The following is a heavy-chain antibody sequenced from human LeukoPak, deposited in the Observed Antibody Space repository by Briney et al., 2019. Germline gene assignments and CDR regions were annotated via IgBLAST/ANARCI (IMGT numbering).Heavy chain of an antibody. D-gene: IGHD3-22*01. J-gene: IGHJ4*02. V-gene: IGHV4-31*03. CDR1: GGSIGGDTYY. CDR3: ARDGTDSSGYYFGY. Sequence: SQTLSLTCTVSGGSIGGDTYYWSWIRQHPGKGLEWIGYIYYSGDTHYNPSLESRVTISVDTSKNQFSLELTSVTVADTAVYFCARDGTDSSGYYFGYWGRGTLVTVSS. CDR2: IYYSGDT.